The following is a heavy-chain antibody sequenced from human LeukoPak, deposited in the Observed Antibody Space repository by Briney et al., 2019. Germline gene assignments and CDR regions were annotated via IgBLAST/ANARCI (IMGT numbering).Heavy chain of an antibody. V-gene: IGHV1-3*01. J-gene: IGHJ4*02. D-gene: IGHD2-15*01. CDR1: GYTFTNYA. Sequence: ASVTVSCKASGYTFTNYAMHWVRQAPGQRLEWMGWVNAGNGNTKYSQKFQGRVTITRDTSASTAYMELSSLRSEDTAVYYCARESPCSGDGCHARLDYWGQGTLVTVSS. CDR2: VNAGNGNT. CDR3: ARESPCSGDGCHARLDY.